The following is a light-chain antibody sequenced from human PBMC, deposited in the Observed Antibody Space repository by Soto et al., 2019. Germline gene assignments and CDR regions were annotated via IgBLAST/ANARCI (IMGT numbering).Light chain of an antibody. V-gene: IGLV2-14*03. CDR3: SSYTISAADV. Sequence: QSALTQPASVSGSPGQSITISCTGTSSDIGAYNFVSWYQQHPGKAPKLMIYDVSNRPSGVSNRFSGSKSGDTASLTISGLQAEDEADYYCSSYTISAADVFGTGTKVTV. J-gene: IGLJ1*01. CDR2: DVS. CDR1: SSDIGAYNF.